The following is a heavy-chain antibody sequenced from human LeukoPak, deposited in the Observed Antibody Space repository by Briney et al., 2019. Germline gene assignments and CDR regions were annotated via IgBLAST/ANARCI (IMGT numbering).Heavy chain of an antibody. Sequence: SETLSPTCTVSGGSVSSGSNYWSWIRQPPGKGLEWIGYIHYSGSTSHNPALKGRVTISVDTSKNQFSLKLSSVTAADTAVYYCARVLYGSGTYYFDYWGQGTLVTVSS. CDR2: IHYSGST. V-gene: IGHV4-61*01. CDR1: GGSVSSGSNY. CDR3: ARVLYGSGTYYFDY. J-gene: IGHJ4*02. D-gene: IGHD3-10*01.